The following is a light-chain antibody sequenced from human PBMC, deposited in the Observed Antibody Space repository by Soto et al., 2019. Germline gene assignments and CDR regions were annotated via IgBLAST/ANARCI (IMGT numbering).Light chain of an antibody. J-gene: IGKJ2*01. CDR2: GAS. CDR1: QNINSN. CDR3: QQYHNLPPFT. V-gene: IGKV3-15*01. Sequence: EIVMTQSPATLSVSPGERATLSCRASQNINSNLAWYQQKPGQAARLLIYGASTRATDIPARFSGSGSGTEFTLTISSLQSEDFALYYCQQYHNLPPFTFGQGTKLEIK.